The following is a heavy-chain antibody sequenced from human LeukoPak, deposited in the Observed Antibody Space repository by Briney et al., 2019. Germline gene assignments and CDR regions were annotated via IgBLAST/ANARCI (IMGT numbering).Heavy chain of an antibody. D-gene: IGHD2-2*01. J-gene: IGHJ5*02. V-gene: IGHV1-46*03. CDR1: GYTFTSYY. CDR2: INPSGGST. CDR3: ARDNIVVVPAASFSGWFDP. Sequence: ASVKVSCKASGYTFTSYYMHWVRQAPGQGLEWMGIINPSGGSTSYAQKFQGRVTMTRDTSTSTVYMELSSLRSEDTAVYYCARDNIVVVPAASFSGWFDPWGQGTLVTVSS.